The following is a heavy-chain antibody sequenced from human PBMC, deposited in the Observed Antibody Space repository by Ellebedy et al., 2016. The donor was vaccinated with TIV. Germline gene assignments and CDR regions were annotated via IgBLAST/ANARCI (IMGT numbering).Heavy chain of an antibody. CDR2: TYYRSKWYN. J-gene: IGHJ4*02. CDR1: GDSASANSAA. D-gene: IGHD3-22*01. CDR3: ARCNYYDSSGYDY. V-gene: IGHV6-1*01. Sequence: SQTLSLTCAISGDSASANSAAWNWIRQSPSRGLEWLGRTYYRSKWYNDYAVSVKSRITINPDTSKNQFSLQLNSVTPEDTAVYYCARCNYYDSSGYDYWGQGTLVTVSS.